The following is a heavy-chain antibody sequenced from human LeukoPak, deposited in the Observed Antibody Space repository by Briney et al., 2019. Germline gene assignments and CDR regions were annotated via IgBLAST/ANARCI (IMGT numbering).Heavy chain of an antibody. J-gene: IGHJ6*03. CDR3: ARAYYFYYYMDV. CDR1: GGSISSNNYY. Sequence: SETLSLTCTVSGGSISSNNYYWGWIRQPPGKGLEWIGSVFCGGSTYTYYNPSLKSQLTISLDTSKNQFSLRVSSVTAADTAVYYCARAYYFYYYMDVWGKGTTVTVPS. V-gene: IGHV4-39*07. CDR2: VFCGGSTYT.